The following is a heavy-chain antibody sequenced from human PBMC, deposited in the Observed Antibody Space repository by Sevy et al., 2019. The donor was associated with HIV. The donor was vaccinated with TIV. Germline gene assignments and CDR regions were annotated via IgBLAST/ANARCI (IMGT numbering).Heavy chain of an antibody. J-gene: IGHJ4*02. Sequence: SETLSLTCTVSGDSFSSYFWAWIRQPAGKGLEWIGRGNTSGSTNYNPSLKSRVTMSVETSKRQFSLKVTSLTAADTAIYVGARSNWVTATNGFSKSYYFDYWGQGSLVTVSS. D-gene: IGHD7-27*01. CDR2: GNTSGST. CDR3: ARSNWVTATNGFSKSYYFDY. CDR1: GDSFSSYF. V-gene: IGHV4-4*07.